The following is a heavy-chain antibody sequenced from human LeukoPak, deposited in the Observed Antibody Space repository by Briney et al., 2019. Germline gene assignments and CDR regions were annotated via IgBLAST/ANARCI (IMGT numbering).Heavy chain of an antibody. Sequence: GASVKVSCKASGYTFTGYYMHWVRQAPGQGLEWMGWINPNSGGTNYAQKFQGGVTMTRDTSISTAYMELSRLRSDDTAVYYCARDPSYYYYMGVWGKGTTVTVSS. V-gene: IGHV1-2*02. CDR3: ARDPSYYYYMGV. CDR2: INPNSGGT. CDR1: GYTFTGYY. J-gene: IGHJ6*03.